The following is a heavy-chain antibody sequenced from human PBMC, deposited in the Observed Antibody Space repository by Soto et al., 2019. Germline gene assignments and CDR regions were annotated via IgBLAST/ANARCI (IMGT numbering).Heavy chain of an antibody. CDR2: IWYDGSNK. CDR1: GFTFSSYG. Sequence: QVQLVESGGGVVQPGRSLRLSCAASGFTFSSYGMHWVRQAPGKGLEWVAGIWYDGSNKYYADSVKGRFTISRDNSKNTLYLQMNSLRAEDTAVYYCARASRMVTQGGRSPVDYWGQGTLVTVSS. CDR3: ARASRMVTQGGRSPVDY. V-gene: IGHV3-33*01. D-gene: IGHD4-4*01. J-gene: IGHJ4*02.